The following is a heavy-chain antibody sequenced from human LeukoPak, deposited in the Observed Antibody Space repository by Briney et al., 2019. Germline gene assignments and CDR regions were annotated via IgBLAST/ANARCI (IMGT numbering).Heavy chain of an antibody. J-gene: IGHJ4*02. Sequence: SLSPPWPPSEFTFVDYPSHWFRQPPGKGRGWVSGISWNSGSIGYADSVKGRFTISRDNAKNSLYLQMNSLRAEDTALYYCAKESEYVGAVDYWGQGTLVTVSS. CDR2: ISWNSGSI. V-gene: IGHV3-9*01. CDR1: EFTFVDYP. D-gene: IGHD1-26*01. CDR3: AKESEYVGAVDY.